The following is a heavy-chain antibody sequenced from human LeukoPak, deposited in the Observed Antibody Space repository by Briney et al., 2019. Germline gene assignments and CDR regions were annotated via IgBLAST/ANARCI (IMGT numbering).Heavy chain of an antibody. CDR1: GFTFSTYS. J-gene: IGHJ3*02. CDR2: ISSSSSYI. D-gene: IGHD3-22*01. Sequence: PGGSLRLSCAASGFTFSTYSINWVRQAPGRGLEWVSSISSSSSYIYYADSVKGRFTISRDNAKNSLYLQMNSLRAEDTAVYYCARVVITTRGAFDIWGQGTMVTVSS. CDR3: ARVVITTRGAFDI. V-gene: IGHV3-21*01.